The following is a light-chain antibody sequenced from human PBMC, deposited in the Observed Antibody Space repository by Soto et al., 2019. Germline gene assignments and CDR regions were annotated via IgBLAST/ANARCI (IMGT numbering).Light chain of an antibody. V-gene: IGKV1-9*01. J-gene: IGKJ5*01. Sequence: DIQLTQSPSFLSASVGDRVTITCRASQGISSSLAWFQQEPGKAPKLLISCAFTLQSGVPSRFSGGGSGTEFTLTISSLQPEDFATYYCQQLNSYPITFGQGTRLEIK. CDR2: CAF. CDR1: QGISSS. CDR3: QQLNSYPIT.